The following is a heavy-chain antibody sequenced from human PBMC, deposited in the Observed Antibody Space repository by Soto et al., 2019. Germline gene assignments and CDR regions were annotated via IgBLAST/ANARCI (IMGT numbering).Heavy chain of an antibody. Sequence: PSVQVSCKASGYTFTSYGISWVRQAPGQGLEWMGWISAYNGNTNYAQKLQGRVTMTTDTSTSTAYMELRSLRSDDTAVYYCARELEYCSSTSCPIDYWGQGTLVTVST. CDR3: ARELEYCSSTSCPIDY. CDR2: ISAYNGNT. CDR1: GYTFTSYG. J-gene: IGHJ4*02. D-gene: IGHD2-2*01. V-gene: IGHV1-18*01.